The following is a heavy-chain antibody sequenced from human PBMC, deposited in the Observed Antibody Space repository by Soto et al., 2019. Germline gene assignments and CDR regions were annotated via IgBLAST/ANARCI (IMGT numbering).Heavy chain of an antibody. V-gene: IGHV3-30-3*01. Sequence: QVQLVESGGGVVQPGRSLRLSCEASGFTFTAYPIHWVRQAPGQGLEWVAVISYDETTKYYADSVKGRFTLSRDNSQNTMCLQMNSLKPEDTAVYYCVRETSPMGTFDFWGQGTLVTASS. CDR2: ISYDETTK. CDR3: VRETSPMGTFDF. J-gene: IGHJ4*02. D-gene: IGHD1-1*01. CDR1: GFTFTAYP.